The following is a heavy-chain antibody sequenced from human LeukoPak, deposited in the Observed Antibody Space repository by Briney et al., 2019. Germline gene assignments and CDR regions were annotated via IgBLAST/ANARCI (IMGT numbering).Heavy chain of an antibody. CDR3: ASVSGYSGYALDY. CDR2: IYYSGST. V-gene: IGHV4-59*01. CDR1: GGSISSYY. Sequence: PSETLSLTCTVSGGSISSYYWSWIRQPPGKGLEWIGYIYYSGSTNYNPSLKSRVTISVDTSKNQFSLKLSSVTAADTAVYYCASVSGYSGYALDYWGQGTLVTVSS. J-gene: IGHJ4*02. D-gene: IGHD5-12*01.